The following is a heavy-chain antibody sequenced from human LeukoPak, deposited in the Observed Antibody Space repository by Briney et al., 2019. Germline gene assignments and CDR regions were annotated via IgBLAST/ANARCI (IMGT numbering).Heavy chain of an antibody. CDR3: ARGLNSAIDF. V-gene: IGHV3-7*04. J-gene: IGHJ4*02. CDR1: GFNFGSYW. CDR2: IRGDGSDK. Sequence: GGSLRLSCAASGFNFGSYWMNWARQAPGKGLEWVANIRGDGSDKVYVVSVRGRFTISRDNADNSLYLQMNSLSVDDTAVYYCARGLNSAIDFWGQGTLVTVSS.